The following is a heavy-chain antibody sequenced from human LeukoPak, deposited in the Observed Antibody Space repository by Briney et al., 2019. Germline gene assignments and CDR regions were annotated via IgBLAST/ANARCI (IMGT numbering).Heavy chain of an antibody. CDR1: QFIFRDYW. D-gene: IGHD2-15*01. J-gene: IGHJ4*02. Sequence: PGGSLRLSCAASQFIFRDYWMSWVRQAPGMGLEWVANINKDGSEKYYVDSVKGRFTISRDNAKNSLFLEMNSLRAEDTAVHYCATDGSSFDYWGQGTLVTVSS. CDR2: INKDGSEK. CDR3: ATDGSSFDY. V-gene: IGHV3-7*01.